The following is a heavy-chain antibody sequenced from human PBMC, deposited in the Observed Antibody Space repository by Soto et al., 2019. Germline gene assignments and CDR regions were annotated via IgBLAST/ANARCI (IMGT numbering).Heavy chain of an antibody. CDR2: IIPLIDTT. CDR1: GGTFSNDI. V-gene: IGHV1-69*08. CDR3: VRDSPIGSTFSGYDGIDY. Sequence: SVKVSCKTSGGTFSNDIITWVRQTPGQGQEWMGRIIPLIDTTNYEQKSQGRVTITADKSTGTAYMELNSLRSEDTAVYYCVRDSPIGSTFSGYDGIDYWGQGTLVTVSS. D-gene: IGHD5-12*01. J-gene: IGHJ4*02.